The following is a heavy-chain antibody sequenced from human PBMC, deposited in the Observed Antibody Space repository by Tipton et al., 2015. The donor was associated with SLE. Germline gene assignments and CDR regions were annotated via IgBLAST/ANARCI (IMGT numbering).Heavy chain of an antibody. D-gene: IGHD6-19*01. CDR3: AKAASGWYPPDH. Sequence: RSLRLSCTASGFAFDGYAIHWVRQAPGKGLEWVSGISWDSVIIGFADSVKGRFAISRDNARNSLYLQMNSLRPEDTAFYYCAKAASGWYPPDHWGQGTLVTVSS. V-gene: IGHV3-9*01. CDR1: GFAFDGYA. CDR2: ISWDSVII. J-gene: IGHJ4*02.